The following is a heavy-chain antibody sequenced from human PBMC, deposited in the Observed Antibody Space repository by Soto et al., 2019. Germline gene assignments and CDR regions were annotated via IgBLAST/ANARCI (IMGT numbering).Heavy chain of an antibody. V-gene: IGHV3-7*05. J-gene: IGHJ3*02. CDR1: GFSFGSSW. CDR2: IKKDGSQI. Sequence: EVQLVESGGGLVQPGGSLRLSCAASGFSFGSSWMTWVRQAPGKGLEWVAHIKKDGSQISYLDSVRGRFTISRENAEDSLHLQMNTLRAEDTALFCCARDVSTGSSSLYFDALDIWGQGTIVTVPS. CDR3: ARDVSTGSSSLYFDALDI. D-gene: IGHD6-13*01.